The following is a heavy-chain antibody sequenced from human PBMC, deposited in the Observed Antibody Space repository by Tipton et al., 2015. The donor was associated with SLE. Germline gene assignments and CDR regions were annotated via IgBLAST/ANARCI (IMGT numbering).Heavy chain of an antibody. CDR1: GGSISSTTYY. J-gene: IGHJ6*02. CDR2: IFYSGST. V-gene: IGHV4-39*01. Sequence: TLSLTCTVSGGSISSTTYYWGWIRQPPGKGLEWIGNIFYSGSTYYNPSLNSRVTISIDTSKNQFSLKLSSVTAADTAVYYCARHFGRYFHGMDVWGQGTTVTVSS. D-gene: IGHD3-3*01. CDR3: ARHFGRYFHGMDV.